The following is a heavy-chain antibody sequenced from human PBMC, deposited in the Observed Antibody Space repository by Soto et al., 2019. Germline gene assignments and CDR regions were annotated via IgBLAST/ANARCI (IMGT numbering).Heavy chain of an antibody. D-gene: IGHD3-10*01. CDR2: IRGTTNGGTT. Sequence: EVQLVESGGGLVKPGGSLRLSCVVSGLTFRDAWVNWVRQAPGEGLEWVGRIRGTTNGGTTDCAAPVKGRFTISRDDSKNTVYLQSNSLKVEDTAIYHCTTDLKWSGGDYWGQGTLVSVSS. CDR3: TTDLKWSGGDY. V-gene: IGHV3-15*07. CDR1: GLTFRDAW. J-gene: IGHJ4*02.